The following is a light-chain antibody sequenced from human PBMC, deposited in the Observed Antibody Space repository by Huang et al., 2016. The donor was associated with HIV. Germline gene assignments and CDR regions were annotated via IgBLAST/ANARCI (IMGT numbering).Light chain of an antibody. CDR2: QVS. V-gene: IGKV2-30*01. CDR3: MQGTHWPGT. CDR1: QGLVSSDGDTY. J-gene: IGKJ1*01. Sequence: DVVMTQSPLSLPVTLGQPASIFCKSSQGLVSSDGDTYLNWFQQRPGQSPRRLIYQVSTRDSGVPHRFSGSGSGTYFTLRISPVEAEDIATYYCMQGTHWPGTFGPGTKMDI.